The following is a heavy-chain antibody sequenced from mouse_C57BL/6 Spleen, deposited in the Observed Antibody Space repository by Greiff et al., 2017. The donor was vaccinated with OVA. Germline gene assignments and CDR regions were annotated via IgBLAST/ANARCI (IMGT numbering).Heavy chain of an antibody. J-gene: IGHJ3*01. Sequence: VQLQQSGAELVKPGASVKLSCTASGFNIKDYYMHWVKQRTEQGLEWVGRIGTEDGETKYAPKVQGRATITADTSSNTAYLQLSSLTSEDTAVYYCAIDYVFVWFAYWGQGTLVTVSA. V-gene: IGHV14-2*01. CDR1: GFNIKDYY. CDR2: IGTEDGET. CDR3: AIDYVFVWFAY. D-gene: IGHD6-5*01.